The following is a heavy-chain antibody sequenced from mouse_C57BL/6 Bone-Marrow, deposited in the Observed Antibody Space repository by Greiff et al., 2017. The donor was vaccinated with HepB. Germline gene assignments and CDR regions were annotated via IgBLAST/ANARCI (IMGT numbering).Heavy chain of an antibody. V-gene: IGHV1-59*01. CDR3: ASEGLPWYFDV. J-gene: IGHJ1*03. D-gene: IGHD5-5*01. CDR2: IDPSDSYT. Sequence: VQLQQPGAELVRPGTSVKLSCKASGYTFTSYWMHWVKQRPGQGLEWIGVIDPSDSYTNYNQKFKGKATLTVDTSSSTAYMQLSSLTSEDSAVYYCASEGLPWYFDVRGTGTTVTVSS. CDR1: GYTFTSYW.